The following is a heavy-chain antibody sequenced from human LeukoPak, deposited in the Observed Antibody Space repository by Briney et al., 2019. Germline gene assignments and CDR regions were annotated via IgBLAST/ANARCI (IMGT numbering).Heavy chain of an antibody. CDR1: GGSFIGYY. Sequence: SEALSLTCAVYGGSFIGYYWSWIRQPPGKGLEWIGEINHSGSTNYNPSLKSRVTISVDTSKNQFSLKLSSVTAADTAVYYCARLRYYDSSGYLDPWGQGTPVTVSS. CDR3: ARLRYYDSSGYLDP. J-gene: IGHJ5*02. D-gene: IGHD3-22*01. V-gene: IGHV4-34*01. CDR2: INHSGST.